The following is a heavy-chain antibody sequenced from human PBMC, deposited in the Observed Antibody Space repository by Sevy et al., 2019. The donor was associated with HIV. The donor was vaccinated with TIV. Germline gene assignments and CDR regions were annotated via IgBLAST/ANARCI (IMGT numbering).Heavy chain of an antibody. V-gene: IGHV4-59*01. CDR2: IYYSGST. CDR1: GGSISSYY. J-gene: IGHJ4*02. D-gene: IGHD3-22*01. CDR3: ARERDYYDSSLGY. Sequence: SETLSLTCTVSGGSISSYYCSWIRHPPGKGLEWIGYIYYSGSTNYNPSLKSRVTISLDTSKNQFSLKLSSVTAADTAVYYCARERDYYDSSLGYWGQGTLVTVSS.